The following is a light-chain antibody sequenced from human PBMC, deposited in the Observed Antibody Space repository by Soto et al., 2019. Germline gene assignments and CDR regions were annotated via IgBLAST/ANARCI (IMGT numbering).Light chain of an antibody. J-gene: IGKJ5*01. CDR1: QSITTY. Sequence: DIQMTQSPSSLSASVGDRVTITCRASQSITTYLNWYQQTLGEAPKLLIYAASRLQIGVPSRFSGSGSGTDFTLTISSLQPEDFATYYCLQYNSYPFTFGQGTRLENK. CDR3: LQYNSYPFT. V-gene: IGKV1-17*01. CDR2: AAS.